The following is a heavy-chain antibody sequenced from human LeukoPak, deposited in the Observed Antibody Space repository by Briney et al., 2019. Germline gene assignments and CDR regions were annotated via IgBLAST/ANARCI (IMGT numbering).Heavy chain of an antibody. Sequence: GASVKVSCKASGYTFTSYYMHWVRQAPGQGLEWMGWINPNSGGTNYAQKFQGRVTMTRDTSISTAHMELSRLRSDDTAVYYCARGLAVAGPGPDYWGQGTLVTVSS. J-gene: IGHJ4*02. V-gene: IGHV1-2*02. CDR2: INPNSGGT. D-gene: IGHD6-19*01. CDR3: ARGLAVAGPGPDY. CDR1: GYTFTSYY.